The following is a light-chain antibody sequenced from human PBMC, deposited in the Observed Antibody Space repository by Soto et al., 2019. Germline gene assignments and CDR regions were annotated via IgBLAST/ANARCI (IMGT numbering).Light chain of an antibody. V-gene: IGKV3-20*01. Sequence: EIVLTQSPVTLSLSPGERATLSCRASQSVSSNYLAWYQQKPGQAPRLLIYGASSRATGIPDRFSGSGSGTDFTLTIRRLEPEDFGVYYCQQYGSSYPWTFGQGTKVDIK. J-gene: IGKJ1*01. CDR2: GAS. CDR1: QSVSSNY. CDR3: QQYGSSYPWT.